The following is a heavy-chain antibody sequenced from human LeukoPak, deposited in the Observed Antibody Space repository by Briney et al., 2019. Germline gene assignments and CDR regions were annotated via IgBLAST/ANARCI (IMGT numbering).Heavy chain of an antibody. D-gene: IGHD3-22*01. Sequence: EALKLSCKGSGYSFTNHWIGWVRQMPGRGLEWMAITYPGDSNTRYSPSFQGQVTISADKSISTAYLQWSSLKASDTAMYYCARLGDSSGPNDYWGQGTLVTVSS. J-gene: IGHJ4*02. V-gene: IGHV5-51*01. CDR3: ARLGDSSGPNDY. CDR2: TYPGDSNT. CDR1: GYSFTNHW.